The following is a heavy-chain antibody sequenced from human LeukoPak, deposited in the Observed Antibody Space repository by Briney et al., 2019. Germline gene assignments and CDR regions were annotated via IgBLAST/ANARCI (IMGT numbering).Heavy chain of an antibody. CDR1: GSSFSSYA. CDR3: AKDSPLWFGELLGGGYFDY. D-gene: IGHD3-10*01. CDR2: ISGSGGST. Sequence: GGSLRLSCVPPGSSFSSYAMSWVRQAPGKGLEWVSAISGSGGSTYYADSVKGRFTISRDNPKNTLYLQINSLRAAETAVYYCAKDSPLWFGELLGGGYFDYWGQGTLVTVSS. V-gene: IGHV3-23*01. J-gene: IGHJ4*02.